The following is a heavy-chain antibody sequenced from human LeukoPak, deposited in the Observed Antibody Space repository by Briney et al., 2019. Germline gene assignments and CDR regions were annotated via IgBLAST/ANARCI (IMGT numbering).Heavy chain of an antibody. CDR2: INCSGST. D-gene: IGHD2-8*01. J-gene: IGHJ4*02. Sequence: SETLSLTCAVYGGSFSEYYWTWIRQSPGKGLEWIGEINCSGSTTYNPSLKSRVTISVDTSKNQFSLKLTSLTAADTALYFCARDASYSSTTGSSPPLDYWGQGTLVTVSS. CDR3: ARDASYSSTTGSSPPLDY. V-gene: IGHV4-34*01. CDR1: GGSFSEYY.